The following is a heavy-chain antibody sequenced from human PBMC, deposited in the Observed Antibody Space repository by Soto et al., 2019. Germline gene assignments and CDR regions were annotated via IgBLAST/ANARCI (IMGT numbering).Heavy chain of an antibody. V-gene: IGHV1-18*01. CDR1: GYTFTSYG. Sequence: QVQLVQSGAEVKKPGASVKVSCKASGYTFTSYGISWVRQAPGQGLEWMGWISAYNGNTNYAQKLQGRVTMTTDTSTSTAYMELRSLRSDDTAVYYCARVEYYYDSSGYGPRLLRGGIDYWGQGTLVTVSS. CDR2: ISAYNGNT. J-gene: IGHJ4*02. D-gene: IGHD3-22*01. CDR3: ARVEYYYDSSGYGPRLLRGGIDY.